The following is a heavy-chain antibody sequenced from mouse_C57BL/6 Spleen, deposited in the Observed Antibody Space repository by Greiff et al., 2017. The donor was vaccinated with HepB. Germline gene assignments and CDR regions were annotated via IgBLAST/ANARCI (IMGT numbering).Heavy chain of an antibody. CDR3: ARGNYYGSSYDY. J-gene: IGHJ2*01. Sequence: EVKLQESGPVLVKPGASVKMSCKASGYTFTDYYMNWVKQSHGKSLEWIGVINPYNGGTSYNQKFKGKATLTVDKSSSTAYMELNSLTSEDSAVYYCARGNYYGSSYDYWGQGTTLTVSS. CDR1: GYTFTDYY. CDR2: INPYNGGT. V-gene: IGHV1-19*01. D-gene: IGHD1-1*01.